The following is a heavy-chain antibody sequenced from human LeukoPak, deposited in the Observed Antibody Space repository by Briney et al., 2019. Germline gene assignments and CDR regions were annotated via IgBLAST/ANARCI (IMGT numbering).Heavy chain of an antibody. CDR1: GGSFSGYY. Sequence: PSETLSLTCAVYGGSFSGYYWSWIRQPPGKGLEWIGEINHSGSTNYNPSLKSRVTISVDTSKNQFSLKLSSVTAADTAVYYCASLMGGYCTSTSCYLIWGQGTMVTVSS. J-gene: IGHJ3*02. V-gene: IGHV4-34*01. CDR3: ASLMGGYCTSTSCYLI. D-gene: IGHD2-2*01. CDR2: INHSGST.